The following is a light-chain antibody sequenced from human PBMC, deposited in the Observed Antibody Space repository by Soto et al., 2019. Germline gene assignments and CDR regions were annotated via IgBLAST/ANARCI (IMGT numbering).Light chain of an antibody. CDR1: QSVSSN. CDR2: GAS. CDR3: KQYNNWPYT. V-gene: IGKV3-15*01. J-gene: IGKJ2*01. Sequence: EIVMTQSPATLSVSPGERATLSCRASQSVSSNLAWYQQKPGQAPRLLIYGASTRATGIPARFSGSGSGTEFTLTISSLQSEAFAVYYCKQYNNWPYTFGQGTKLEIK.